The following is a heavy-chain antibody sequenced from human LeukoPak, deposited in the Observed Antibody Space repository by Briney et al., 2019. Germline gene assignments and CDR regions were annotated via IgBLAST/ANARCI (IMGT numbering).Heavy chain of an antibody. D-gene: IGHD5-18*01. Sequence: SETLSLTCAVYGGSFSCYYWSWIRQPPGKGLEWIGEINHSGSTNYNPSLKSRVTISVDTSKNQFSLKLSSVTAADTAVYYCARGQGYSYGEDLWGQGTLVTVSS. CDR2: INHSGST. CDR1: GGSFSCYY. V-gene: IGHV4-34*01. J-gene: IGHJ5*02. CDR3: ARGQGYSYGEDL.